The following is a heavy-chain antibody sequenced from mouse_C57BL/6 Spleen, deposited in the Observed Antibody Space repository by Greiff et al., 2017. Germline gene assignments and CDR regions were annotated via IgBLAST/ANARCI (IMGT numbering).Heavy chain of an antibody. CDR2: IYPRSGNT. CDR1: GYTFTSYG. Sequence: VQLQQSGAELARPGASVKLSCKASGYTFTSYGISWVKQRTGRGLEWIGEIYPRSGNTYYNEKFKGKATLTADKSSSTAYMGLRSLTSEDSAVYFCARRGTGPYFDYWGQGTTLTGSS. CDR3: ARRGTGPYFDY. V-gene: IGHV1-81*01. D-gene: IGHD4-1*01. J-gene: IGHJ2*01.